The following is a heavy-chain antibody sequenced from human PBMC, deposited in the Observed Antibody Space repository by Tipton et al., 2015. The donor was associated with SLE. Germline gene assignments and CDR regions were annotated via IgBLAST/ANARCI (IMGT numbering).Heavy chain of an antibody. CDR2: IHYTGST. D-gene: IGHD2-15*01. V-gene: IGHV4-59*02. CDR3: ARVPVARHYFDY. CDR1: GGSVGNYY. J-gene: IGHJ4*02. Sequence: TLSLTCTVSGGSVGNYYWSWIRQSPGKGLEWIGYIHYTGSTEYNPSLKSRVTISVDTSRSQFSLRLSSVTAADTAVYYCARVPVARHYFDYWGQGTLVTVSS.